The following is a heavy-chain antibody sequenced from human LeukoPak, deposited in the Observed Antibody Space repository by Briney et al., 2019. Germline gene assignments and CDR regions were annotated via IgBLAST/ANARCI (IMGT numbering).Heavy chain of an antibody. CDR1: GFTFSIYW. CDR3: TRDGDYGVDY. CDR2: IKSDGSST. Sequence: GGSLRLSCAASGFTFSIYWMHWVRQAPGKGLAWVSRIKSDGSSTNYADSVKGRFTISRDNAKNTLYLQMNSLRAEDTAVYYCTRDGDYGVDYWGQGTLVTVSS. J-gene: IGHJ4*02. D-gene: IGHD4-17*01. V-gene: IGHV3-74*01.